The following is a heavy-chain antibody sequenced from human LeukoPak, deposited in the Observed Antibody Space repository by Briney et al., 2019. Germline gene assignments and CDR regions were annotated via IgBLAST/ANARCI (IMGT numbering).Heavy chain of an antibody. CDR1: GFNCARST. CDR2: IVADSGNT. J-gene: IGHJ1*01. CDR3: AADPHSGGWSRPENFQQ. Sequence: SVKVSCKASGFNCARSTVLWARQTRGQSLEWIGWIVADSGNTNYAQKFEDRLTITRDMSTSTAYMELSSLRSEDTAVYFCAADPHSGGWSRPENFQQWGQGTLVTVSS. V-gene: IGHV1-58*01. D-gene: IGHD2-15*01.